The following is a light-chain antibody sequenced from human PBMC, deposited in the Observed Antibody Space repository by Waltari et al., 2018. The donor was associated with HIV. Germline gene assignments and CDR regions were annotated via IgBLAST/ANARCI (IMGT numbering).Light chain of an antibody. CDR1: QNVSTY. CDR2: ASS. CDR3: QQTHTTPHT. V-gene: IGKV1-39*01. J-gene: IGKJ2*01. Sequence: DIQMTQSPSSLSATVGDAVTLTCCASQNVSTYLNWYQQKPGKAPKLVIYASSGLQSGVPSSFRGSGSGTDFTLTISSLQSEDFATYYCQQTHTTPHTFGQGTKLQIK.